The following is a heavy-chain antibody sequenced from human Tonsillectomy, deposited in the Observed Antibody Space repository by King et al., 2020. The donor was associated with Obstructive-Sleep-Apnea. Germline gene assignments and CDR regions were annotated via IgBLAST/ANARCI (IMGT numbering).Heavy chain of an antibody. V-gene: IGHV5-51*01. CDR1: GYSFTSYW. J-gene: IGHJ3*02. CDR3: ARATGTTLDAFDI. CDR2: IYPGDSDT. Sequence: VQLVESGAEVKKPGESLKISCKGSGYSFTSYWNGGVRQMPGKGLEWMGIIYPGDSDTSYSTSFQGQITIPADKSISTAYLQWSSLKASDTAMYYCARATGTTLDAFDIWGQGTMVTVSS. D-gene: IGHD1-7*01.